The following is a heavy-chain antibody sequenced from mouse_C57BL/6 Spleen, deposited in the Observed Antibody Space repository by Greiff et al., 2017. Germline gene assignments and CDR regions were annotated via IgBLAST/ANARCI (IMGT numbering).Heavy chain of an antibody. J-gene: IGHJ2*01. Sequence: EVKLMESGAELVKPGASVKLSCTASGFNIKDYYMHWVKQRTEQGLEWIGRIDPEDGETKYAPKFQGKATITADTSSNTADLQLSSLTSEDTAVYYGARAHGSSYYFDYWGQGTTLTVSS. CDR3: ARAHGSSYYFDY. CDR1: GFNIKDYY. CDR2: IDPEDGET. D-gene: IGHD1-1*01. V-gene: IGHV14-2*01.